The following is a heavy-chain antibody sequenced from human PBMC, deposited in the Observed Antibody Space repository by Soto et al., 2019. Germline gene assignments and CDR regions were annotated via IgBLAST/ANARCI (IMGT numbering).Heavy chain of an antibody. Sequence: QVQLVESGGGVVQPGGSLRLSCVASGFTFSNFGMHWVRQAPGKGLEWVAVISNDENIKQYADSVRGRFAISRDNSKNTLYLQMTRLRAEATAIYCCARGLRSALDYWGQGALVTLSS. J-gene: IGHJ4*02. CDR2: ISNDENIK. CDR1: GFTFSNFG. CDR3: ARGLRSALDY. V-gene: IGHV3-33*01.